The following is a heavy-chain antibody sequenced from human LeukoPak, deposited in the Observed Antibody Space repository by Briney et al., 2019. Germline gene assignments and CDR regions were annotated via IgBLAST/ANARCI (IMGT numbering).Heavy chain of an antibody. Sequence: ASVMVSCKASGYTFTSHNMNWVRQAPGQGLEWIGIINPSGGSTTYAQKFQGRVTMSRDTSTSTVYMELSSLRSEDTALYYCARDQGSLTVAGTFDYWGQGTLATVSS. D-gene: IGHD6-19*01. V-gene: IGHV1-46*01. CDR1: GYTFTSHN. CDR3: ARDQGSLTVAGTFDY. CDR2: INPSGGST. J-gene: IGHJ4*02.